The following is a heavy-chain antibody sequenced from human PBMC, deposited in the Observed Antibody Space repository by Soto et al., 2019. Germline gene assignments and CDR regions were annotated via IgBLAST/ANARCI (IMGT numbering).Heavy chain of an antibody. CDR3: ARGGLGYCSGGSCSGHWFDP. CDR1: GGSFSGYY. Sequence: PSETLSLTCAVYGGSFSGYYWSWIRQPPGKGLEWIGEINHSGSTNYNPSLKGRVTISVDTSKNQFSLKLSSVTAADTAVYYCARGGLGYCSGGSCSGHWFDPWGQGTLVTVSS. CDR2: INHSGST. J-gene: IGHJ5*02. D-gene: IGHD2-15*01. V-gene: IGHV4-34*01.